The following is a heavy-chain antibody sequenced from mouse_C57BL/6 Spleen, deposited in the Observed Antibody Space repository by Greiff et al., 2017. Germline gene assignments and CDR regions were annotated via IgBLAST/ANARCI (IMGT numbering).Heavy chain of an antibody. Sequence: QVQLQQPGAELVKPGASVKMSCKASGYTFTSYWITWVKQRPGQGLEWIGDIYPGSGSTNYNEKFKSKATMTVDQSSSTASMQLSSLTSDDSAVYYCARMGLTTVGATSYFDVWGTGTPVTVSS. J-gene: IGHJ1*03. CDR2: IYPGSGST. CDR1: GYTFTSYW. V-gene: IGHV1-55*01. D-gene: IGHD1-1*01. CDR3: ARMGLTTVGATSYFDV.